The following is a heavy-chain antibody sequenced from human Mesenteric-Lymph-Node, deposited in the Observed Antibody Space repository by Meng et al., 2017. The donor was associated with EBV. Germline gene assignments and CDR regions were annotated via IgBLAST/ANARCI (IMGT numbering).Heavy chain of an antibody. Sequence: QVQRQQWGAGLLKPSETLSLTCAVHGGSFSDYFWTWIRQAPGKGLERVGEINHSGSTKYNPSLKSRVTISVDTSKNQISLNLNSVTAADTAVYYCARPRIRYGSGSYYYWGQGTLVTVSS. CDR3: ARPRIRYGSGSYYY. J-gene: IGHJ4*02. CDR1: GGSFSDYF. CDR2: INHSGST. V-gene: IGHV4-34*01. D-gene: IGHD3-10*01.